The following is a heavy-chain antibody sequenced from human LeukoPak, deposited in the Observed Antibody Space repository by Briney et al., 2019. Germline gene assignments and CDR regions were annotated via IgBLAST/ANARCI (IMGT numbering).Heavy chain of an antibody. CDR3: AKDILADPTPARAFDI. D-gene: IGHD2-15*01. CDR2: ISGSGGST. CDR1: GFTFSSYA. Sequence: PGGSPRLSCAASGFTFSSYAMSWVRQAPGKGLEWVSAISGSGGSTYYADSVKGRFTISRDNSKNTLYLQMNSLRAEDTAVYYCAKDILADPTPARAFDIWGQGTMVTVSS. J-gene: IGHJ3*02. V-gene: IGHV3-23*01.